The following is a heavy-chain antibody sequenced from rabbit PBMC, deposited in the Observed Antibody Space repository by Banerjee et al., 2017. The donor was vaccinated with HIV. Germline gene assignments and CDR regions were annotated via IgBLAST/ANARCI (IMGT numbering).Heavy chain of an antibody. CDR2: IYAGSSTT. J-gene: IGHJ6*01. CDR3: ARDVGENGYILKL. D-gene: IGHD6-1*01. CDR1: GFSFSSDYF. Sequence: QSLVESGGGLVKPGASLTLTCTASGFSFSSDYFMCWVRQAPGKGLEWIACIYAGSSTTYYASWAKGRFTISKTSSTTVTLQMTSLTAADTATYFCARDVGENGYILKLWGPGTLVTVS. V-gene: IGHV1S40*01.